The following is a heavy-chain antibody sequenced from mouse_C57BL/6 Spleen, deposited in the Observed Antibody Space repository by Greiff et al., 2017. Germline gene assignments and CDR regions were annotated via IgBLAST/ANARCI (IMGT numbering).Heavy chain of an antibody. CDR2: INPSTGGT. V-gene: IGHV1-42*01. CDR1: GYSFTGYY. Sequence: VQLKQSGPELVKPGASVKISCKASGYSFTGYYMNWVKQSPEKSLEWIGEINPSTGGTTYNQKFKAKATLTVDKSSSTAYMQLKSLTSEDSAVYYCARSWDYWGKGTTLTVSS. J-gene: IGHJ2*01. CDR3: ARSWDY.